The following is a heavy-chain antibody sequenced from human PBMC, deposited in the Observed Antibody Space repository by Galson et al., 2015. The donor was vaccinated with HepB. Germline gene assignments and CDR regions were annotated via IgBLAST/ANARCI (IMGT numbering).Heavy chain of an antibody. CDR3: VSRGDDSSGYYFDY. J-gene: IGHJ4*02. CDR1: GFRFNNYW. D-gene: IGHD3-22*01. Sequence: SLRLSCAASGFRFNNYWMSWVRQAPGKGLEWVANIKEDGSDKHYVDSLKGRFTISRDNAKNSLYLQMNSLRADDSAVYYCVSRGDDSSGYYFDYWGQGTLVTVSS. CDR2: IKEDGSDK. V-gene: IGHV3-7*01.